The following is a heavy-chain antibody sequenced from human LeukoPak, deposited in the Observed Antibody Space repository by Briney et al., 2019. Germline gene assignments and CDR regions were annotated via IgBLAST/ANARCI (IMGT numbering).Heavy chain of an antibody. CDR1: GFSFSSYA. D-gene: IGHD2-15*01. V-gene: IGHV3-23*01. Sequence: PGGSLTLSCAASGFSFSSYAMHWVRQTPGKGLEWVSEIRGRGDVTYYTDSVKGRFTISRDNSKNTLYLQMNSLRAEDTAVYYCARVGSCSGNGCYFRLFDDWGQGTLVTVSS. CDR3: ARVGSCSGNGCYFRLFDD. J-gene: IGHJ4*02. CDR2: IRGRGDVT.